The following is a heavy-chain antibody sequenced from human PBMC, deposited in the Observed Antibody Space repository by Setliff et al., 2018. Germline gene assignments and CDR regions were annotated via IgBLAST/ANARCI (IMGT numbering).Heavy chain of an antibody. CDR1: GYNFANHW. V-gene: IGHV5-10-1*01. Sequence: GESLTISCQASGYNFANHWIAWVRLMPGKGLEYMGRIDPGDSYADYSPSFEGLVTISADKSRTTVYLQWTSLQASDTALYLCARLGRERSTFAWLDAWGQGTQVTVPQ. D-gene: IGHD1-1*01. CDR3: ARLGRERSTFAWLDA. CDR2: IDPGDSYA. J-gene: IGHJ5*02.